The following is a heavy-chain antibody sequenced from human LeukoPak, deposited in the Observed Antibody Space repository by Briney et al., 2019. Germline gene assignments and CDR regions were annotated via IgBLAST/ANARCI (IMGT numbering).Heavy chain of an antibody. CDR2: ISGYNGNT. CDR3: ARDQAHECSSGLYGGYFYYYMDV. V-gene: IGHV1-18*01. J-gene: IGHJ6*03. CDR1: GYTFTSYG. Sequence: ASVKVSCKTSGYTFTSYGVSWVRQAPGQGLEWMGWISGYNGNTNYARKFQGRVTMTTDTSTSTAYMELRSLRSDDTAVYYCARDQAHECSSGLYGGYFYYYMDVWGKGTTVTISS. D-gene: IGHD6-19*01.